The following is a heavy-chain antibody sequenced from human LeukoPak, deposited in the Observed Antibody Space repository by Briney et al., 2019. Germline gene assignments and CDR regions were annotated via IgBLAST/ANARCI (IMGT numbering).Heavy chain of an antibody. CDR2: MNPNSGNT. J-gene: IGHJ4*02. D-gene: IGHD3-10*01. Sequence: ASVKVSCKASGYTFTSYDINWVRQATGQGLEWMGWMNPNSGNTGYAQKLQGRVTMTTDTSTSTAYMELRSLRSDDTAVYYCARNRLLWFGELLGSFDYWGQGTLVTVSS. CDR3: ARNRLLWFGELLGSFDY. CDR1: GYTFTSYD. V-gene: IGHV1-8*01.